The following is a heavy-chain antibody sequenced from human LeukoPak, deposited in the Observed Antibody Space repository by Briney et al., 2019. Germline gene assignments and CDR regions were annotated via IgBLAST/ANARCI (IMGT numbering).Heavy chain of an antibody. D-gene: IGHD3-10*01. CDR1: GFTFSNYV. J-gene: IGHJ4*02. Sequence: GGSLRLSCAASGFTFSNYVIHWVRQAPGTRRLEWVAVISSDGNNTFYADSVRGRFTISRDNSKSTLYLQMNSLRAEDTADYYCARDFGQSKGLAVYFDYWGQGTLVTVST. CDR2: ISSDGNNT. V-gene: IGHV3-30*04. CDR3: ARDFGQSKGLAVYFDY.